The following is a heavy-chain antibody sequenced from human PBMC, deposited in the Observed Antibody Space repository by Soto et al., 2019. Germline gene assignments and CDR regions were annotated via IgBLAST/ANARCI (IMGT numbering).Heavy chain of an antibody. CDR3: ARGGVEPFDY. Sequence: GGSLTLSCGASGFTSRNYWMHWVRQAQWKGLGWVSRITNDSRENYAVSVRGLFTIARVEAESQLHLQMKNLRAQDTAVYYCARGGVEPFDYWGQGVLVTVSS. D-gene: IGHD3-10*01. V-gene: IGHV3-74*01. J-gene: IGHJ4*02. CDR2: ITNDSRE. CDR1: GFTSRNYW.